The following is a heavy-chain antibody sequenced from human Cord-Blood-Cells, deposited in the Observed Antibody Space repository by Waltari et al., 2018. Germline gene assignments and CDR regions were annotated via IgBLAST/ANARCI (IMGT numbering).Heavy chain of an antibody. CDR3: ARAAAADNWFDP. Sequence: QVQLVQSGAEVKKPGASVKVSCMASGYTFTGYYMHWVRQAPGQGLEWMGWVHPNSGGTNYAQKFQGWVTMTRDTSISTAYMELSRLRSDDTAVYYCARAAAADNWFDPWGQGTLVTVSS. CDR1: GYTFTGYY. CDR2: VHPNSGGT. D-gene: IGHD6-13*01. V-gene: IGHV1-2*04. J-gene: IGHJ5*02.